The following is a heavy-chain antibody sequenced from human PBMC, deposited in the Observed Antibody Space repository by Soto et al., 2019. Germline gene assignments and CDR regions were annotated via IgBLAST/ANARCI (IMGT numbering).Heavy chain of an antibody. CDR2: IIPILGIA. J-gene: IGHJ4*02. D-gene: IGHD1-20*01. CDR3: ARGSAPTITGTTKLDY. Sequence: SVKVSCKASGGTFSSYTISWVRQAPGQGLEWMGRIIPILGIANYAQKFQGRVTITADKSTSTAYMELSSLRSEDTAVYYCARGSAPTITGTTKLDYWGQGTLVTVSS. CDR1: GGTFSSYT. V-gene: IGHV1-69*02.